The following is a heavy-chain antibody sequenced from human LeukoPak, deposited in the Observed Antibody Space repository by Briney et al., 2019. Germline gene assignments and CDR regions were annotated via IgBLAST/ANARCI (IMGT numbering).Heavy chain of an antibody. CDR2: ISGSGGST. V-gene: IGHV3-23*01. CDR3: AKDEGRYYGSGSYYPFDY. CDR1: GFTFISYA. D-gene: IGHD3-10*01. Sequence: GGSLRLSCAASGFTFISYAMSSVRQAPGEGLEWVSAISGSGGSTYYADSVKGRFTISRDNSKNPLYLQMNSLRAEDTAVYYCAKDEGRYYGSGSYYPFDYWHQGTLVTVSS. J-gene: IGHJ4*02.